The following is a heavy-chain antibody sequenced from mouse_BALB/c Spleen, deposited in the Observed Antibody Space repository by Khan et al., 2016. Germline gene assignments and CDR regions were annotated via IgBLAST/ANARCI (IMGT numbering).Heavy chain of an antibody. J-gene: IGHJ3*01. CDR1: GYSITSGYS. Sequence: EVQLQESGPDLVKPSQTLSLTCTVTGYSITSGYSWHWLRQVPGNTLEWMGYIHYSGNTNYNPSLKSRISTTRDTSKNQFFLQLISVTTDDTTTYYCARDYYGWFAYWGQGTLVTVSA. CDR2: IHYSGNT. D-gene: IGHD1-1*01. CDR3: ARDYYGWFAY. V-gene: IGHV3-1*02.